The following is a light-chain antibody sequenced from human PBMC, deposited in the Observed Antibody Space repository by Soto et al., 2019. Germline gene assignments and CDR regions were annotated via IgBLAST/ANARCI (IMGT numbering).Light chain of an antibody. Sequence: QSVLTQSPSASASLGASVKLTCTLSSGHSSYAIAWHQQQPEKGPRYLMNLNNDGSHSKGDGIPDRFSGSSSGAERYLIISSLQSEDEAVYYCQTWGTGIRVFGGATKVTVL. V-gene: IGLV4-69*01. J-gene: IGLJ3*02. CDR3: QTWGTGIRV. CDR2: LNNDGSH. CDR1: SGHSSYA.